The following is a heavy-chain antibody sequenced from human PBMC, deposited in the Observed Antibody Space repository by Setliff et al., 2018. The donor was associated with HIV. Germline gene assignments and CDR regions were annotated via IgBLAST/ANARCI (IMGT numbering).Heavy chain of an antibody. CDR1: GGSISSAY. Sequence: SETLSLTCAVSGGSISSAYWSWIRQSPRTRLEWIGYVSSIGNTNYNPSLKSRVTISVDTSKNQFSLQLNSVTAADTAVYFCARTRAPYFFDFWGQGAQVTVSS. J-gene: IGHJ4*02. CDR2: VSSIGNT. CDR3: ARTRAPYFFDF. V-gene: IGHV4-4*08. D-gene: IGHD1-26*01.